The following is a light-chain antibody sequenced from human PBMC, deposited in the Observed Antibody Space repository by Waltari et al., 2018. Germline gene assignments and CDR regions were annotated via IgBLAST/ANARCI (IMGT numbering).Light chain of an antibody. CDR1: SGHSSNV. J-gene: IGLJ3*02. CDR3: QTWGTGIWV. Sequence: QLVLTQSPSASASPGASVKLTCTLSSGHSSNVVAWHQQQPEKGPRYLMKVNSDGSHTKGDGIPDRFSGSSSGAERYLTISSLQSDDEADYYCQTWGTGIWVFGGGTRLTVL. V-gene: IGLV4-69*01. CDR2: VNSDGSH.